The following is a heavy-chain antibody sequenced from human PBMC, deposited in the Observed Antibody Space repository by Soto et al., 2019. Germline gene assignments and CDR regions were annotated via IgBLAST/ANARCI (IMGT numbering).Heavy chain of an antibody. V-gene: IGHV3-23*01. J-gene: IGHJ4*02. CDR2: ISGSGGST. CDR3: AKGAPAYVWGSYRSPY. Sequence: PGGSLRLSCAASGFTFSSYAMSWVRQAPGKGLEWVSAISGSGGSTYYADSVKGRFTISRDNPKNTLYLQMNSLRAEDTAVYYCAKGAPAYVWGSYRSPYWGQGTLVTVSS. CDR1: GFTFSSYA. D-gene: IGHD3-16*02.